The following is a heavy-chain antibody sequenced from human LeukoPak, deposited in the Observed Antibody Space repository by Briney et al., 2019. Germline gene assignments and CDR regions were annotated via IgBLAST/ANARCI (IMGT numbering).Heavy chain of an antibody. CDR2: IRYDGSNK. Sequence: GGSLRLSCAASGFTFSSYGMHWVRQAPGKGLEWVAFIRYDGSNKYYADSVKGRFTISRDNSKNTLYLQMNSLRAEDTAVYYCAKDKGRYLDYYFDYWGQGTLVTVSS. D-gene: IGHD2-15*01. CDR1: GFTFSSYG. CDR3: AKDKGRYLDYYFDY. J-gene: IGHJ4*02. V-gene: IGHV3-30*02.